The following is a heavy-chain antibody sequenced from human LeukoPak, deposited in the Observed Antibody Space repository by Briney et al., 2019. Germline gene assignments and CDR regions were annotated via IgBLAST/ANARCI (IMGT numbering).Heavy chain of an antibody. Sequence: GGSLRLSCAASGFSIENDWMSWVRQAQGKGLEWVGRVKSYNAGGTTHYAAPVKGRFIISRDDSKNMLYLQMDSLKTEDTAVYYCTLIQGWGAGSYFLDYWGQGALVTVSS. CDR2: VKSYNAGGTT. CDR1: GFSIENDW. D-gene: IGHD3-10*01. V-gene: IGHV3-15*01. CDR3: TLIQGWGAGSYFLDY. J-gene: IGHJ4*02.